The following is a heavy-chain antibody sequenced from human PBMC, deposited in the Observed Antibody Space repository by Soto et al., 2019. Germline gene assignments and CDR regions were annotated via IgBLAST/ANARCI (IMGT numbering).Heavy chain of an antibody. CDR3: ASVPGSPGYHGLDV. Sequence: GRSVRLSXATSGLTSSKYWMTWVRQAPGKELEWVATIKHDGSEKSNLDSVEGRFTISRDNAKNSLSLQMNSLRVEDTAVYFCASVPGSPGYHGLDVWGQGTTVTVSS. J-gene: IGHJ6*02. V-gene: IGHV3-7*03. CDR1: GLTSSKYW. CDR2: IKHDGSEK. D-gene: IGHD6-19*01.